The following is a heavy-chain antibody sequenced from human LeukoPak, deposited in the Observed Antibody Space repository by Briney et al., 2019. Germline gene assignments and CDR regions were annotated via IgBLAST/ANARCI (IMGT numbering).Heavy chain of an antibody. Sequence: SQTLSLTCAVSGGSISSGGYSWSWIRQPPGKGLEWIGYIYHSGSTYYNPSLKSRVTISVDRSKNQFSLKLSSVTAADTAVYYCARSSGTGTFSYWGQGTLVTVSS. CDR3: ARSSGTGTFSY. CDR1: GGSISSGGYS. J-gene: IGHJ4*02. V-gene: IGHV4-30-2*01. CDR2: IYHSGST. D-gene: IGHD6-25*01.